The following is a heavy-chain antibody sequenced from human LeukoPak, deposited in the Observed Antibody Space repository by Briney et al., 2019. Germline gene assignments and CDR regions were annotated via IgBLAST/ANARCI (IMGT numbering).Heavy chain of an antibody. J-gene: IGHJ5*02. V-gene: IGHV3-21*01. D-gene: IGHD6-25*01. Sequence: PGGSLRLSCAASGYTVSSSYMNWVRQAPGKGLEWVSSISSSSSYIYYADSVKGRFTISRDNAKNSLYLQMNSLRAEDTAVYYCARGAYSSGGFDPWGQGTLVTVSS. CDR2: ISSSSSYI. CDR1: GYTVSSSY. CDR3: ARGAYSSGGFDP.